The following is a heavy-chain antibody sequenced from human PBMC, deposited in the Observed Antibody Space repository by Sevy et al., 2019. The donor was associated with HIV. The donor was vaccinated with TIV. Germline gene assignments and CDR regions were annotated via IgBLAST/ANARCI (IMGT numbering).Heavy chain of an antibody. V-gene: IGHV3-30*18. J-gene: IGHJ5*02. CDR2: ISYDGSNK. CDR3: AKRGGFGP. D-gene: IGHD3-16*01. CDR1: GFTFSSYG. Sequence: GGSLRLSCAASGFTFSSYGMHWVRQAPGKGLEWVAVISYDGSNKYYADSVKGRFTISRDNSKNTRYLQMNSLRAEDEAVYYCAKRGGFGPWGQGTLVTVSS.